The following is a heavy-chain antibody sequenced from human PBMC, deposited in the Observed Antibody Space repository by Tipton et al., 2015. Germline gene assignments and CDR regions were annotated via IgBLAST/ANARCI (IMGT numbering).Heavy chain of an antibody. D-gene: IGHD2-2*01. J-gene: IGHJ4*02. Sequence: QSGAEVKQPGASVKVSCKSSANDFINNYIHWVRQAPGQGLEWMGLINPTGGSTSYAQEFQGRVTMTTDTSTSTAYMELSSLRSEDTAMYYCAREIGVLGPAANYNFWRGYLDYWGQGTLVTVSS. CDR1: ANDFINNY. V-gene: IGHV1-46*01. CDR3: AREIGVLGPAANYNFWRGYLDY. CDR2: INPTGGST.